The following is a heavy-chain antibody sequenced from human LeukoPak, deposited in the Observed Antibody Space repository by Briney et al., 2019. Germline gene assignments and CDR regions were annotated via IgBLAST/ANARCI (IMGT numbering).Heavy chain of an antibody. CDR3: ARVSTDYYYYYYMDV. CDR2: INPSGGST. V-gene: IGHV1-46*01. J-gene: IGHJ6*03. Sequence: ASVEVSCTASGYTFTSYYMHWVRQAPGQGLEWMGIINPSGGSTSYAQKFQGRVTMTRDMSTSTVYMELSSLRSEDTAVYYCARVSTDYYYYYYMDVWGKGTTVTVSS. D-gene: IGHD2-2*01. CDR1: GYTFTSYY.